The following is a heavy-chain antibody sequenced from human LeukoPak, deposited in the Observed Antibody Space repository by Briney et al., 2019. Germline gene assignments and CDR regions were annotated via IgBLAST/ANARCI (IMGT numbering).Heavy chain of an antibody. Sequence: GGSLRLSCAASGFILSSYDMHWVRQPPGKGLEWLAVISRDGSIKYHADSVRGRFTISRDNSHNTLYLQMNSLRAEVTAVYYCARHFTTGSIDHWGQGNLVTVSS. CDR2: ISRDGSIK. D-gene: IGHD3-9*01. CDR3: ARHFTTGSIDH. V-gene: IGHV3-30-3*01. J-gene: IGHJ4*02. CDR1: GFILSSYD.